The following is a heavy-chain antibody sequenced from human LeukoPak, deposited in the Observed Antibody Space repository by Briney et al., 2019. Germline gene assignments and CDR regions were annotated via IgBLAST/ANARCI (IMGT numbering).Heavy chain of an antibody. D-gene: IGHD3-22*01. J-gene: IGHJ3*02. V-gene: IGHV3-74*01. Sequence: GGSLRLSCAASGFTFSSYWMHWVRQAPGKGLVWVSRINSDGSSTSYADSVKGRFTVSRDNAKNTLYLQMNSLRAEDTAVYYCARDRSTMIVVVSDAFDIWGQGTMVTVSS. CDR1: GFTFSSYW. CDR2: INSDGSST. CDR3: ARDRSTMIVVVSDAFDI.